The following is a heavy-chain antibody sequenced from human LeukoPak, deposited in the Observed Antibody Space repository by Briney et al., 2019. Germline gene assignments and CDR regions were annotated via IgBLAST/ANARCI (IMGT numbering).Heavy chain of an antibody. V-gene: IGHV5-51*01. CDR2: SYPGESDT. D-gene: IGHD4-23*01. J-gene: IGHJ4*02. Sequence: GESLKISCQASGYTFTNYWIGWVRQMPGKGLEWMGISYPGESDTKYSPSFQGQDTMSADTPIRTGYLQWSSLKASDTAMYYCARRELTPKRGFDYWGQGNLGTVSS. CDR1: GYTFTNYW. CDR3: ARRELTPKRGFDY.